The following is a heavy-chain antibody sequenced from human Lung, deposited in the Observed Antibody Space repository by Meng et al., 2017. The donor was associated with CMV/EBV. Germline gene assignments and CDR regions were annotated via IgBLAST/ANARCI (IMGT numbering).Heavy chain of an antibody. V-gene: IGHV3-30*02. CDR1: GLTLSTYG. CDR3: AKDSGRGGHLWFRGVDY. D-gene: IGHD3-10*01. CDR2: IRYDGGKK. Sequence: GGSLRLXCAASGLTLSTYGIHWVRQAPGKGLEWVAFIRYDGGKKEYVDSVKGRFTISRDNSKNTVNLQMNSLRAEDTAVYYCAKDSGRGGHLWFRGVDYWXQGTXVTVSS. J-gene: IGHJ4*02.